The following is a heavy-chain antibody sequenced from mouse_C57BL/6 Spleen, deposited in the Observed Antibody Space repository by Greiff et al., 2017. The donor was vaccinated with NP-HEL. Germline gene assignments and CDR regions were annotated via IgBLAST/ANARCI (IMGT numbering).Heavy chain of an antibody. CDR3: ARFTGYFDY. Sequence: QVQLQQPGAELVMPGASVKLSCKASGYTFTSYWMHWVKQRPGQGLEWIGKIDPSDSYTNYNQKFKGKSTLTVDKSSSTAYMQLSSLTSEDSAVYYCARFTGYFDYWGQGTTLTVSS. J-gene: IGHJ2*01. CDR1: GYTFTSYW. D-gene: IGHD1-1*01. CDR2: IDPSDSYT. V-gene: IGHV1-69*01.